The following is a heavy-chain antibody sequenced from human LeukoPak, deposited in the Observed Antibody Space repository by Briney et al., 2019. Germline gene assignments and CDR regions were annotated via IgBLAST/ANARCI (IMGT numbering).Heavy chain of an antibody. Sequence: GGSLRLSCAASGFTFSSYWMSWVRQAPGKGLEWVANIKQDGSEKYYVDSVKGRFTISRDNAKNSLYLQMNSLRAEDTAVYYCARDRTYCSGGSCFPGGWFDPWGQGTLVTVSS. J-gene: IGHJ5*02. CDR3: ARDRTYCSGGSCFPGGWFDP. D-gene: IGHD2-15*01. V-gene: IGHV3-7*01. CDR1: GFTFSSYW. CDR2: IKQDGSEK.